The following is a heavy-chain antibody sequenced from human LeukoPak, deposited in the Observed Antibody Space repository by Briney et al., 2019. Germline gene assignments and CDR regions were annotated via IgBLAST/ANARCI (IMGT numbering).Heavy chain of an antibody. J-gene: IGHJ4*02. CDR2: IGISSGNT. D-gene: IGHD1-1*01. CDR3: ARDHNYAFDN. Sequence: GGSLRLSCTASGFPFSDYSMNRVRQAPGKGLEWISYIGISSGNTKYADSVKGRFTISADNARNSLYLQMNSLRVEDTAVYYCARDHNYAFDNWGQGTLVSVSS. CDR1: GFPFSDYS. V-gene: IGHV3-48*04.